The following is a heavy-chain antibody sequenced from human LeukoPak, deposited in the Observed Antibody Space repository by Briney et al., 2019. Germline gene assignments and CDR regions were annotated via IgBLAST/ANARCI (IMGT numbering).Heavy chain of an antibody. CDR2: ISGSGGRT. CDR3: AEDLLAATIDYYFDY. V-gene: IGHV3-23*01. CDR1: GFTFSSYA. J-gene: IGHJ4*02. D-gene: IGHD5-12*01. Sequence: PGGSLRLSCAASGFTFSSYAMSWVRQAPGKGLEWVSVISGSGGRTYYADSVKGRFTITRDNSKNTLYVQMNSLRAEDTAVYYCAEDLLAATIDYYFDYWGQGTLVTVSS.